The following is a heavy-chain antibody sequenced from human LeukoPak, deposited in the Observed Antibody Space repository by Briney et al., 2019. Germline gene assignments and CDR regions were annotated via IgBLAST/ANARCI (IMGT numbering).Heavy chain of an antibody. CDR3: ARASDYANWFDP. CDR1: GYSISSGYY. Sequence: SETLSLTCTVSGYSISSGYYWGWIRQPPGKGLEWIGSIYHSGSTYYNPSLKSRVTISVDTSKNQFSLKLSSVTAADTAVYYCARASDYANWFDPWGQETLVTVSS. CDR2: IYHSGST. V-gene: IGHV4-38-2*02. J-gene: IGHJ5*02. D-gene: IGHD4-17*01.